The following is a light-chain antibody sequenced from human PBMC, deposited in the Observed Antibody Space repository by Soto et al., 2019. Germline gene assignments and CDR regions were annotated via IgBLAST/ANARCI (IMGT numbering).Light chain of an antibody. CDR1: SSDVGGYNY. J-gene: IGLJ2*01. V-gene: IGLV2-8*01. CDR2: EVS. Sequence: QSVLTQPPSASGSPGQSVTISCTGTSSDVGGYNYVSWYQQHPGKAPKLMIYEVSKRPSGVPDRFSGSKSGNTASLTVSWLQAEDEADYYSSSDAGSINLVFGGGTKLTVL. CDR3: SSDAGSINLV.